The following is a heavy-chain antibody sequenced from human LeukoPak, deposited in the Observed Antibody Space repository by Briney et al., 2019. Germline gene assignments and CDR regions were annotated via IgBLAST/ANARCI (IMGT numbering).Heavy chain of an antibody. CDR2: IYYSGST. CDR1: GGSVSSGSYT. Sequence: SETLSLTCTVSGGSVSSGSYTWSWIRQPPGKGLEWIGYIYYSGSTNYNPSLKSRVTISVDTSKNQFSLKLSSVTAADTAVYYCARRSASYGSGSLLDYWGQGTLVTVSS. V-gene: IGHV4-61*01. CDR3: ARRSASYGSGSLLDY. D-gene: IGHD3-10*01. J-gene: IGHJ4*02.